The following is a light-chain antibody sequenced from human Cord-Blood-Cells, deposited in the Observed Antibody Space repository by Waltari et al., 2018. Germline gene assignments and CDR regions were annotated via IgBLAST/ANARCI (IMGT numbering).Light chain of an antibody. CDR3: QQYDNLPT. CDR1: PDISNY. V-gene: IGKV1-33*01. CDR2: DAS. J-gene: IGKJ4*01. Sequence: DIQMTQSPSSLSASVGDRVTITCQASPDISNYLNWYQQKPVKAPKLLYYDASNLETGVPARFSRSGAGTDVTCTISSLQSEDIATYYCQQYDNLPTFGGGTKVEIK.